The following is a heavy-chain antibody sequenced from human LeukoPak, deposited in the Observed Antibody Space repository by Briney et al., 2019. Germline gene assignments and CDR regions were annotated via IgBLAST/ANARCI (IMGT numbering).Heavy chain of an antibody. CDR2: INHSGST. Sequence: SETLSLTCAVYGGSFSGYYWSWTRQPPGKGLEWIGEINHSGSTNYNPSLKSRVTISVDTSKNQFSLKLSSVTAADTAVYYCAVSSEDAFDIWGQGTMVTVSS. J-gene: IGHJ3*02. CDR3: AVSSEDAFDI. CDR1: GGSFSGYY. V-gene: IGHV4-34*01.